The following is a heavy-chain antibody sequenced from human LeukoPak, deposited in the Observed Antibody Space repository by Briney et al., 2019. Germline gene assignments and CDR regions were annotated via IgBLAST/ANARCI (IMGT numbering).Heavy chain of an antibody. V-gene: IGHV4-4*02. Sequence: SETLSLTCGVSGGSISSSNWWSWVRQPPGKGLEWIGEVNHSGSTNFSPSLKNRVTISVDTSKNQFSLKLTSVTAADTAVYYCARGYHWGGYYFDFWGQGTPVTVSS. D-gene: IGHD7-27*01. J-gene: IGHJ4*02. CDR1: GGSISSSNW. CDR3: ARGYHWGGYYFDF. CDR2: VNHSGST.